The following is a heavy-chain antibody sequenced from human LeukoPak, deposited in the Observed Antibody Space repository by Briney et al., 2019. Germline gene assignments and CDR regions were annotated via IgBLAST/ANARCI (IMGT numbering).Heavy chain of an antibody. CDR1: GFTFSSYW. V-gene: IGHV3-7*01. Sequence: GGSLRLSCAASGFTFSSYWMSWVRQAPGKGLEWVANIRQDGSEKYYVDSVKGRFTISRDNAKNSLYLQMNSLRDEDTAVYYGARIYCSAGSCPVRHGAFDVWGQGTMVTVSS. CDR2: IRQDGSEK. D-gene: IGHD2-15*01. J-gene: IGHJ3*01. CDR3: ARIYCSAGSCPVRHGAFDV.